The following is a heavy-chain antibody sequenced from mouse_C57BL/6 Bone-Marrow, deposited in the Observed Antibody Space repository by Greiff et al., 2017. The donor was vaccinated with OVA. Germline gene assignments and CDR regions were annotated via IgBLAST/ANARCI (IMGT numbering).Heavy chain of an antibody. CDR2: IYPGDGDT. J-gene: IGHJ4*01. Sequence: QVQLQQSGAELVKPGASVKISCKASGYAFSSYWMNWVKQRPGKGLEWIGQIYPGDGDTNYNGKFKGKATLTADKSSSTAYMQLSSLTSEDSAVYFCARSRSNSYAMDYWGQGTSVTVSS. D-gene: IGHD2-5*01. CDR3: ARSRSNSYAMDY. CDR1: GYAFSSYW. V-gene: IGHV1-80*01.